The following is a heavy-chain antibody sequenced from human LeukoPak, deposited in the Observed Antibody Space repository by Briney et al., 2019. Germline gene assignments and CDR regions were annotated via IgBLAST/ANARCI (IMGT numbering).Heavy chain of an antibody. CDR3: AKDVGSVRLDY. D-gene: IGHD2-15*01. V-gene: IGHV3-33*06. CDR2: IWYDGSKT. CDR1: GFTFSSYW. Sequence: HPGGSLRLSCAASGFTFSSYWMSWVRQAPGKGLEWVAVIWYDGSKTYYADFVKGRFTISRDTSKNTLYLQMNSLRAEDTAVYYCAKDVGSVRLDYWGQGTLVTVSS. J-gene: IGHJ4*02.